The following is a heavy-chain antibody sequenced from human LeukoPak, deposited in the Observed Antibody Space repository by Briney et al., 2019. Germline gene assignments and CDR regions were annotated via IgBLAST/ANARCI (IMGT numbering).Heavy chain of an antibody. Sequence: GGSLRLSCAASGFTFRNYWMSWVRQAPQKGLEGVANTKQDGSAENYVDSVKGRFTISRDNAKNSLYLQMNSLRAEDTAVYYCARYSDSSGWFDPWGQGTLVTVSS. V-gene: IGHV3-7*02. CDR3: ARYSDSSGWFDP. CDR2: TKQDGSAE. CDR1: GFTFRNYW. D-gene: IGHD6-6*01. J-gene: IGHJ5*02.